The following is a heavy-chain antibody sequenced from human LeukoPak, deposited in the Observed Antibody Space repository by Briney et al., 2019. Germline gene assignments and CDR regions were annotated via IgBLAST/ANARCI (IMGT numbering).Heavy chain of an antibody. V-gene: IGHV1-69*04. Sequence: ASVKVSCKASGGTFTSYAISWVRQAPGQGLEWMGRIIPILGIANYAQKFLGRVTITVDKSTSTAYMELSSLRSEDTAVYYCARGPGSRVFDYWGQGTLVTVSS. D-gene: IGHD3-10*01. CDR2: IIPILGIA. J-gene: IGHJ4*02. CDR1: GGTFTSYA. CDR3: ARGPGSRVFDY.